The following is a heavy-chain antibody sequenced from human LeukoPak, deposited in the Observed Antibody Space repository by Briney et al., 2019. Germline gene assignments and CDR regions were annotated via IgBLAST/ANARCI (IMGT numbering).Heavy chain of an antibody. CDR1: GFTFSSYW. Sequence: GGSLRLSCAASGFTFSSYWMSWVRQAPGKGLEWVANIKQDGSEKYYVDSVKGRFAISRDNAKNSLYLQMNSLRAEDTAVYYCARVTGVVIPRALDYWGQGTLVTVSS. D-gene: IGHD3-22*01. CDR3: ARVTGVVIPRALDY. CDR2: IKQDGSEK. V-gene: IGHV3-7*01. J-gene: IGHJ4*02.